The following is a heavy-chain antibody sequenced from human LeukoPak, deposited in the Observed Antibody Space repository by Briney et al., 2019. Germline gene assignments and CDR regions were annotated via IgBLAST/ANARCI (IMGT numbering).Heavy chain of an antibody. CDR3: ARDDSSGYGAFDI. Sequence: PSQTLSLTCAVSGGSSSSGGYSWSWIRQPPGKGLEWIGYIYHSGSTYYNPSLKSRVTISVDRSKNQFSLKLSSVTAADTAVYYCARDDSSGYGAFDIWGQGTMVTVSS. CDR1: GGSSSSGGYS. V-gene: IGHV4-30-2*01. CDR2: IYHSGST. D-gene: IGHD3-22*01. J-gene: IGHJ3*02.